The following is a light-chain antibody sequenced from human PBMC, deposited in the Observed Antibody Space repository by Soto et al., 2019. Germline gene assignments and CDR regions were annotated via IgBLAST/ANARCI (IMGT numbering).Light chain of an antibody. Sequence: QSALTQPASVSGSPGQSIAISCTGSSSDVGFYNYISWYQQHPGKVPKLIIYEVTNRPSGVSNRFSGSKSGNTASLTISGLQAEDEADYYCCSYTTSSTRVFGTATKVTVL. CDR2: EVT. J-gene: IGLJ1*01. V-gene: IGLV2-14*01. CDR1: SSDVGFYNY. CDR3: CSYTTSSTRV.